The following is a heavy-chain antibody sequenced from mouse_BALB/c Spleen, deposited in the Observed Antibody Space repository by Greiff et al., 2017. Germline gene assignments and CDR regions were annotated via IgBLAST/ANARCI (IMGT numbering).Heavy chain of an antibody. D-gene: IGHD2-2*01. CDR2: INPGSGGT. CDR3: ARSGGYDRGYYFDY. Sequence: VQVVESGAELVRPGTSVKVSCKASGYAFTNYLIEWVKQRPGQGLEWIGVINPGSGGTNYNEKFKGKATLTADKSSSTAYMQLSSLTSDDSAVYFCARSGGYDRGYYFDYWGQGTTLTVSS. CDR1: GYAFTNYL. J-gene: IGHJ2*01. V-gene: IGHV1-54*03.